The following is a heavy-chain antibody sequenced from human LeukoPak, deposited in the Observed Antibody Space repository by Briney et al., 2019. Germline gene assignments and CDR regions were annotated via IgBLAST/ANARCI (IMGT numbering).Heavy chain of an antibody. J-gene: IGHJ3*02. CDR3: AKEGATVITPSYFLI. CDR1: GFTFNNFG. Sequence: GGSLRLSCAASGFTFNNFGIHWVRQAPGKGLERVAFIRYDGSNKYYADSVEGRFTISRDNFKNTPYLQMNSLRDEDTAVYYCAKEGATVITPSYFLIWGQGTMVTVSS. V-gene: IGHV3-30*02. D-gene: IGHD4-23*01. CDR2: IRYDGSNK.